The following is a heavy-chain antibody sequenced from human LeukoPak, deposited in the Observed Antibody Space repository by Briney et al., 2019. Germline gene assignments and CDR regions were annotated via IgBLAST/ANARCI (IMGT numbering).Heavy chain of an antibody. CDR3: ARGGGGPSNYILAYYYGMDV. CDR1: GGSISSYY. D-gene: IGHD4-11*01. Sequence: PSETLSLTCTVSGGSISSYYWSWIRQPPGKGLEWIGYIYYSGSTNYNPSLTSRGTISVDTSKNQLSLKLSSVTAADTAVYYCARGGGGPSNYILAYYYGMDVWGQGTTVTVSS. J-gene: IGHJ6*02. CDR2: IYYSGST. V-gene: IGHV4-59*01.